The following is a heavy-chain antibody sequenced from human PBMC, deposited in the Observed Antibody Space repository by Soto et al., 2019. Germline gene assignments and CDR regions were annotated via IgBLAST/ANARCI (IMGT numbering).Heavy chain of an antibody. CDR3: ARQGVLRFLEWLSKTYYFDY. CDR1: GGSISSSSYY. CDR2: IYYSGST. Sequence: QLQLQESGPGLVKPSETLSLTCTVSGGSISSSSYYWGWIRQPPGKGLEWIGSIYYSGSTYYDPSLKSRVTISVDTSKNQFSLKLISVTAADTAVYYCARQGVLRFLEWLSKTYYFDYWGQGTLVTVSS. D-gene: IGHD3-3*01. J-gene: IGHJ4*02. V-gene: IGHV4-39*01.